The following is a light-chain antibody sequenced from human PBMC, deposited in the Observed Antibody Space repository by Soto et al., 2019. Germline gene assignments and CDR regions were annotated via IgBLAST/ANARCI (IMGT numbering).Light chain of an antibody. J-gene: IGLJ1*01. Sequence: QSALTQPASVSGSPGQSITISCTGTRSDVGAYNYVSWYQQHPGKAPKLMIYDVSNRPSGVSNRFSGSKSGNTASLTISGLQGEDGADYYCNSFTSSSTYVFGTGTKVTVL. V-gene: IGLV2-14*03. CDR3: NSFTSSSTYV. CDR2: DVS. CDR1: RSDVGAYNY.